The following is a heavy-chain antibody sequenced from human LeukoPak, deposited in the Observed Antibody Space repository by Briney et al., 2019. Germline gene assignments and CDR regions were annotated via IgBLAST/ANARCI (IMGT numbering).Heavy chain of an antibody. CDR2: ISEDGIKK. Sequence: PGGSLTLSYTPSGFPFTTFVMHCVSQAPGKGLEWVAGISEDGIKKYYADSVKGRFTISRDNGNNTLFLQLNSLKTEDTAAYFCAKDLQTTASGTLDYWGQGALVIVSS. CDR1: GFPFTTFV. CDR3: AKDLQTTASGTLDY. J-gene: IGHJ4*02. D-gene: IGHD1-14*01. V-gene: IGHV3-30*18.